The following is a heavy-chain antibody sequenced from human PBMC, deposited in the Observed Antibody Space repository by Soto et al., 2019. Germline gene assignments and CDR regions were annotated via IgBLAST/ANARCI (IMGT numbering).Heavy chain of an antibody. V-gene: IGHV1-18*04. CDR2: ISAYNGNT. J-gene: IGHJ5*02. CDR3: ARDIVVVPAATRRNWFDL. CDR1: GYTFTSYG. D-gene: IGHD2-2*01. Sequence: ASVKVSCKASGYTFTSYGISWVRQAPGQGLEWMGWISAYNGNTNYAQKLQGRVTMTTDTSTSTAYMELRSLRSDDTAVYYCARDIVVVPAATRRNWFDLWGQGTLVTVSS.